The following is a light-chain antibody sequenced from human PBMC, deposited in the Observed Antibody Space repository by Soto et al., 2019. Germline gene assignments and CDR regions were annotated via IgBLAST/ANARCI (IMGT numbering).Light chain of an antibody. V-gene: IGKV3-15*01. CDR3: QQYNNWPPMA. CDR2: GAS. Sequence: EIVMTQSPATLSVSPGERATLSCRASQSVSSNLAWYQQKPGQAPRLLIYGASTRATGIPARFSGSGSGTEVTHAISSLQSEDLAVYYCQQYNNWPPMAFGQGTKVEIK. J-gene: IGKJ1*01. CDR1: QSVSSN.